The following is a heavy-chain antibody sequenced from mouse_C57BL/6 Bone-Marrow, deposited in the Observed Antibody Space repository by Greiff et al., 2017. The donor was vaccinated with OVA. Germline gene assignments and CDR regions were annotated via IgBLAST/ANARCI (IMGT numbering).Heavy chain of an antibody. V-gene: IGHV5-2*01. Sequence: DVMLVESGGGLVQPGESLKLSCESNEYEFPSYDMSWVRKTPEKRLELVAAINSDGGSTYYPDTMERRAIIARDNTKKTLYLQMSSLRSEDTAFYYSAGLDSSGWFAYWGQGTRVTVSA. J-gene: IGHJ3*01. D-gene: IGHD3-2*02. CDR2: INSDGGST. CDR3: AGLDSSGWFAY. CDR1: EYEFPSYD.